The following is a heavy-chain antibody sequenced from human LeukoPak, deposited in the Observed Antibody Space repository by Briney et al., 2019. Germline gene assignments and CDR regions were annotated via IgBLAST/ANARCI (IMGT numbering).Heavy chain of an antibody. CDR3: AVSLWFGELSFDY. Sequence: GASVKVSCKASGYTFTGYYMHWVRQAPGQGLEWMGWINPNSGGTNYAQKFQGRVTMTRDTSISTAYMELSRLRSDETAVYYCAVSLWFGELSFDYWGQGTLVTVSS. J-gene: IGHJ4*02. CDR1: GYTFTGYY. V-gene: IGHV1-2*02. CDR2: INPNSGGT. D-gene: IGHD3-10*01.